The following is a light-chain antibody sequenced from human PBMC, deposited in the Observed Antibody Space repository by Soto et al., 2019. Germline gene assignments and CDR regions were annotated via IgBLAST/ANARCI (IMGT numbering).Light chain of an antibody. CDR1: SSDVGCYNY. CDR2: DVS. Sequence: QSALTQPASVSGSPGQSITISCTGTSSDVGCYNYVSWYQQHPGKAPKLMIYDVSNRPSGVSNRFSGSKSGNTASLTISGLQAEDEADYYCCSYTSSSTPVVFGGGTKVTVL. J-gene: IGLJ2*01. V-gene: IGLV2-14*03. CDR3: CSYTSSSTPVV.